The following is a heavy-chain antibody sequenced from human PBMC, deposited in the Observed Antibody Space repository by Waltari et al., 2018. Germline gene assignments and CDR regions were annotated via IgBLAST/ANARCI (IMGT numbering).Heavy chain of an antibody. D-gene: IGHD3-10*01. CDR1: GGSISSGSYY. Sequence: QVQLQESGPGLVKPSQTLSLTCTVSGGSISSGSYYWTWIRQPAGQGLEWIGYIYTSGSTNYNPSLKSRVTISVDTSKNQFSLKLSSVTAADTAVYYCARVRRYYGSGSGMFYFDLWGRGTLVTVSS. CDR3: ARVRRYYGSGSGMFYFDL. CDR2: IYTSGST. V-gene: IGHV4-61*09. J-gene: IGHJ2*01.